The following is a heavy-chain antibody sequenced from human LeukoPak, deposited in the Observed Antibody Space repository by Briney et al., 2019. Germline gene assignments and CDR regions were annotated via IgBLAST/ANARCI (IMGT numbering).Heavy chain of an antibody. J-gene: IGHJ4*02. CDR1: GFTVSSNY. D-gene: IGHD1-1*01. V-gene: IGHV3-53*01. Sequence: GGSLRLSCAASGFTVSSNYMSWVRQAPGKGLEWVSVIYSGGSTYYADSVKGRFTISRDNSKNTLYLQMNSLRAEDTAVYYCARDPVQRPLDYWGQGTLVTVSS. CDR3: ARDPVQRPLDY. CDR2: IYSGGST.